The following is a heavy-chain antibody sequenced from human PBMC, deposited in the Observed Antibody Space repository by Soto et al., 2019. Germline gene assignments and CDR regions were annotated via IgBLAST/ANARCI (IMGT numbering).Heavy chain of an antibody. CDR2: IYWDDDK. J-gene: IGHJ4*02. CDR1: GFTLNTSGVR. D-gene: IGHD3-10*01. V-gene: IGHV2-5*02. CDR3: VHAIKGSGSYYKGYYFDY. Sequence: QITLEESGPTLVKPTQTLTLTCTFSGFTLNTSGVRVDWIRQPPGKALEWLAPIYWDDDKRYSPSLKSRLTITKDTSNTQVVLTMTTMDPVDTATYYCVHAIKGSGSYYKGYYFDYWGQGTLVTVSS.